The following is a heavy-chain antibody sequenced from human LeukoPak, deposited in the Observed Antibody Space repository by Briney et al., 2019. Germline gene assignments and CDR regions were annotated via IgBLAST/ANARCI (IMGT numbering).Heavy chain of an antibody. CDR3: ARGSRLTGTFDI. V-gene: IGHV4-39*01. Sequence: PSETLSLTCTVSGGSISSSSYYWGWIRQPPGKGLEWIGSIYYSGSTYYNPSLKSRVTISVDTSKNQFSLKLTSVTAADTAVYYCARGSRLTGTFDIWGQGTMVTVSS. CDR2: IYYSGST. J-gene: IGHJ3*02. CDR1: GGSISSSSYY. D-gene: IGHD3-9*01.